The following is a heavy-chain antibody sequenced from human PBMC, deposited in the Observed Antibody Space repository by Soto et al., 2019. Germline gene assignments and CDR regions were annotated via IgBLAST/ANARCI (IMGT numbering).Heavy chain of an antibody. CDR2: IRSKANSYAT. CDR1: GFTFSGSA. D-gene: IGHD5-18*01. CDR3: TSSGAAMVTYLDY. Sequence: GGSLRLSCAASGFTFSGSAMHWVRQASGKGLEWVGRIRSKANSYATAYAASVKGRFTISRDDSKNTAYLQMNSLKTEDTAVYYCTSSGAAMVTYLDYWGQGTLVTVSS. J-gene: IGHJ4*02. V-gene: IGHV3-73*01.